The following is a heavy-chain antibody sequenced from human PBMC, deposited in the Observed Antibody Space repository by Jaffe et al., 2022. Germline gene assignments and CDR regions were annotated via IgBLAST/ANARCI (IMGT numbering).Heavy chain of an antibody. V-gene: IGHV3-30*02. J-gene: IGHJ4*02. D-gene: IGHD1-26*01. CDR2: IRFDGTTK. CDR3: ARDLTGSSHFDY. CDR1: GFTFSGYG. Sequence: QVQLVESGGGVVQPGGSLRLSCVASGFTFSGYGMHWVRQAPGKGLEWVTYIRFDGTTKSYADSVKGRFTISRDNSKNTLYLQMDSLRAEDTAVYYCARDLTGSSHFDYWGQGTLVTVSS.